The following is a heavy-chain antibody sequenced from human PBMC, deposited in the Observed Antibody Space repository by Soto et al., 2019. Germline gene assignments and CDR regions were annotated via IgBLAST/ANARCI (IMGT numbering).Heavy chain of an antibody. Sequence: SVTRRVADGSSGSRVGCRSFKKQPPGKGLEWIGYIYHSGSTYYNPSLKSRVTISVDRSKNQFSLKLSSVTAADTAVYYCARGMTTVTTLDYWGQGTLVTVPS. V-gene: IGHV4-30-2*01. CDR3: ARGMTTVTTLDY. J-gene: IGHJ4*02. D-gene: IGHD4-4*01. CDR2: IYHSGST. CDR1: DGSSGSRVGC.